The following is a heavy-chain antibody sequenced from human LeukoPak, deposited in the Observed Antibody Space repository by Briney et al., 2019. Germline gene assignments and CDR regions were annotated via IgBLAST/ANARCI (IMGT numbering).Heavy chain of an antibody. V-gene: IGHV4-59*01. D-gene: IGHD6-13*01. CDR3: ARMAAAGTDYFDY. Sequence: PSETLSLTCTVSGGSISSYYWSWIRQPPGKGLEWIGYIYCSGSTNYNPSLKSRVTISVDTSKNQFSLKLSSVTAADTAVYYCARMAAAGTDYFDYWGQGTLVTVSS. J-gene: IGHJ4*02. CDR2: IYCSGST. CDR1: GGSISSYY.